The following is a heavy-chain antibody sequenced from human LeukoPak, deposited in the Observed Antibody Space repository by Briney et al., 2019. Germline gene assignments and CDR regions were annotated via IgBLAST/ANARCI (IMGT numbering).Heavy chain of an antibody. CDR2: IRRSSSYI. Sequence: GRSLRLSRAASGFTFITYTTNSVRHAARKWLGWVSSIRRSSSYIFYSDSVKCRFTISRDNAENSLYLQMNSLRAEDTAVYYCARDQGVHCSGGSCTAFDIWGQGTMVTVSS. J-gene: IGHJ3*02. V-gene: IGHV3-21*01. D-gene: IGHD2-15*01. CDR3: ARDQGVHCSGGSCTAFDI. CDR1: GFTFITYT.